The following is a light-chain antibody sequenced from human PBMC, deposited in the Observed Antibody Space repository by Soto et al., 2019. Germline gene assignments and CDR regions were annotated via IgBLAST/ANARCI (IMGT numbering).Light chain of an antibody. J-gene: IGLJ2*01. V-gene: IGLV2-14*01. CDR2: DVN. Sequence: QSALTQPASVSGSPGQSITISCTGTSSDVGRYNYVSWYRQHPGTAPKLIISDVNSRPSGISNRFSGSKSGNTASLTISGLQAEDEAYYYCAAWDDSLEGVVFGGGTKLTVL. CDR1: SSDVGRYNY. CDR3: AAWDDSLEGVV.